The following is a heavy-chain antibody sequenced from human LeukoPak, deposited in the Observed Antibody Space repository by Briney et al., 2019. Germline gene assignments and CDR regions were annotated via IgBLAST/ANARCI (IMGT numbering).Heavy chain of an antibody. CDR2: IKQDGSEK. V-gene: IGHV3-7*01. CDR1: GFTFSSYW. D-gene: IGHD2-2*01. CDR3: ARERRDIVVVPAAIDFDY. J-gene: IGHJ4*02. Sequence: PEGSLRLSCAASGFTFSSYWMSWVRQAPGKGLEWVANIKQDGSEKYYVDSVRGRFTISRDNAKNSLYLQMNSLRAEDTAVYYCARERRDIVVVPAAIDFDYWGQGTLVTVSS.